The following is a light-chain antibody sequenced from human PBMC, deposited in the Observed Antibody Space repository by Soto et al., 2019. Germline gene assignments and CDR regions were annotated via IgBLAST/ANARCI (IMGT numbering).Light chain of an antibody. CDR2: DAS. J-gene: IGKJ2*01. CDR3: QQYDNPPPA. CDR1: QDISNY. Sequence: DIQMTQSPSSLSASVGDRVTITCQASQDISNYLNWYQQKPGKAPKLLIYDASNLETGVPSRFSGSGSGTDFNFTISRLQPEDLATYYCQQYDNPPPAFGQGTKLEIK. V-gene: IGKV1-33*01.